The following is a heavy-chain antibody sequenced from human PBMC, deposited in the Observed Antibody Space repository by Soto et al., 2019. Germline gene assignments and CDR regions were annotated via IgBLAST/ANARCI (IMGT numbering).Heavy chain of an antibody. CDR1: GFTFDDYA. CDR3: TTEGYLSTFDP. Sequence: EVQLVESGGGLVQPGRSLRLSCAASGFTFDDYAMHWVRQAPGKGLEWVSGISWNSGSIGYADSVKGRFTISRDNAKNSLYLQMNSLKTEDTAVYYCTTEGYLSTFDPWGQGTLVTVSS. V-gene: IGHV3-9*01. D-gene: IGHD1-1*01. J-gene: IGHJ5*02. CDR2: ISWNSGSI.